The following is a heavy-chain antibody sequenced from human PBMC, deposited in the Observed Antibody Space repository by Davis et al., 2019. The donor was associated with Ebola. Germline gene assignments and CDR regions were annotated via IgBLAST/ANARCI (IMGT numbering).Heavy chain of an antibody. J-gene: IGHJ4*02. CDR2: INAGNGNT. D-gene: IGHD3-10*01. V-gene: IGHV1-3*01. CDR3: ALGPPMVRGDRGY. Sequence: ASVKVSCKASGYTFTSYAMHWVRQAPGQRLEWMGWINAGNGNTKYSQKFQGRVTITRDTSASTAYMELSSLRSEDTAVYYCALGPPMVRGDRGYWGQGTLVTVSS. CDR1: GYTFTSYA.